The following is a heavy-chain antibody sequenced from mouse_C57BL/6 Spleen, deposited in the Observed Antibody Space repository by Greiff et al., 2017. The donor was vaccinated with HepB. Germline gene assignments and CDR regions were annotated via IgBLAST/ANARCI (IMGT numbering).Heavy chain of an antibody. CDR2: ISGGGGNT. D-gene: IGHD3-3*01. V-gene: IGHV5-9*01. Sequence: EVQRVESGGGLVKPGGSLKLSCAASGFTFSSYTMSWVRQTPEKRLEWVATISGGGGNTYYPDSVKGRFTISRDNAKNTLYLQMSSLRSEDTALYYCAARDGGWFAYWGQGTLVTVSA. J-gene: IGHJ3*01. CDR3: AARDGGWFAY. CDR1: GFTFSSYT.